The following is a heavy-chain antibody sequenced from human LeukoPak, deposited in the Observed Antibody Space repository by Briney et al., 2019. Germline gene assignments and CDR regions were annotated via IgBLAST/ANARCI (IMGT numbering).Heavy chain of an antibody. J-gene: IGHJ4*02. CDR3: AKGPRGQATDFDF. CDR1: GFTFKNYG. Sequence: GGSLRLSCVASGFTFKNYGIHWVRQAPGKGLEWVAFIRFDGNKIFYGDSVKGRFTISRDNSKNTLYLQMNSLKGEDTALYYCAKGPRGQATDFDFWGQGTLVTVSS. CDR2: IRFDGNKI. D-gene: IGHD1-26*01. V-gene: IGHV3-30*02.